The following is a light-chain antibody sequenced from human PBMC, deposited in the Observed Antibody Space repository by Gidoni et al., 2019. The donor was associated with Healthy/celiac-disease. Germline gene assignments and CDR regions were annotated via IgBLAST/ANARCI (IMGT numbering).Light chain of an antibody. J-gene: IGKJ1*01. Sequence: DIQMTQSPSSLSASAGDRVTITCRASQSIINYLNWYQQKPGKAPKLLIYAASNLQSGVSSKFSGSGSGTDFALTISSLQPEDFATYYCRQSYSIPETFGLGTKVEIK. CDR2: AAS. CDR3: RQSYSIPET. V-gene: IGKV1-39*01. CDR1: QSIINY.